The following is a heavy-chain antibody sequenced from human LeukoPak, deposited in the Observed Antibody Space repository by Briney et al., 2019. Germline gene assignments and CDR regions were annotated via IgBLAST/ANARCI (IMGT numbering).Heavy chain of an antibody. CDR3: AKLGYCSSTSCYEVGY. V-gene: IGHV3-30*02. Sequence: GXXLRLSCAASGFTFSSYGMHWVRQAPGKGLEWVAFIRYDGSNKYYADCVKGRFTISRDNCKNTLYLQMNSLRAEDTAVYYCAKLGYCSSTSCYEVGYWGQGTLVTVSS. D-gene: IGHD2-2*01. CDR1: GFTFSSYG. CDR2: IRYDGSNK. J-gene: IGHJ4*02.